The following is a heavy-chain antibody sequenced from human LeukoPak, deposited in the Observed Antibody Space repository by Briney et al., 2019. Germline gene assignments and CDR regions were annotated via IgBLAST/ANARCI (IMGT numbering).Heavy chain of an antibody. D-gene: IGHD5-12*01. Sequence: SETLSLTCAVYGGSFSGYYWSWIRQPPGKGLEWIGEINHSGSTNYNPSLKSRVTISVDTSKNQFSLKLSSVTAADTAVYYCARRPRRGYSGYDYRDYWGQGTLVTVSS. CDR2: INHSGST. J-gene: IGHJ4*02. CDR3: ARRPRRGYSGYDYRDY. V-gene: IGHV4-34*01. CDR1: GGSFSGYY.